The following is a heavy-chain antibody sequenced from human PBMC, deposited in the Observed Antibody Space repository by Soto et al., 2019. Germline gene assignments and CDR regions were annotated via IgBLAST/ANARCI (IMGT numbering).Heavy chain of an antibody. J-gene: IGHJ6*03. V-gene: IGHV3-33*06. D-gene: IGHD3-16*01. Sequence: GGSLRLSCAASGFTFSSYGMHWVRQAPGKGLEWVAVIWYDGSNKYYADSVKGRFTISRDNSKNTLYLQMNSLRAEDTAVYYCAKGLRYVDYMDVGGKGTTVTVSS. CDR3: AKGLRYVDYMDV. CDR1: GFTFSSYG. CDR2: IWYDGSNK.